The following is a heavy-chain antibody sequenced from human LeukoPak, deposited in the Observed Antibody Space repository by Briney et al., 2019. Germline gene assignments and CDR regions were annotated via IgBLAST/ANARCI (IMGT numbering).Heavy chain of an antibody. CDR3: AREDLKLPHNWFDP. CDR2: ITSAGDT. Sequence: PSETLSLTCTVSGGSISPYFWSWIRQPAGKGLQWIGRITSAGDTVYNPSLRGRVTMSLDTSKNQFSLILNSVTASDTALYYCAREDLKLPHNWFDPWGQGTLVTVSS. J-gene: IGHJ5*02. V-gene: IGHV4-4*07. CDR1: GGSISPYF.